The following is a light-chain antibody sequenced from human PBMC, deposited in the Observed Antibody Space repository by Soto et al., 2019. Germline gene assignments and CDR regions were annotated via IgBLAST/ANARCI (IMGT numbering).Light chain of an antibody. V-gene: IGKV3-15*01. CDR1: QSVRSN. Sequence: ETVMTQSPATLPVSPGERATLSCRASQSVRSNLAWYQQKPSQAPRLLLCRTSSRATGFPARFSGSGSGTELTLTISSLQSEDFAVYYCQQYSNWPQVTFGQGTRLEI. CDR3: QQYSNWPQVT. J-gene: IGKJ5*01. CDR2: RTS.